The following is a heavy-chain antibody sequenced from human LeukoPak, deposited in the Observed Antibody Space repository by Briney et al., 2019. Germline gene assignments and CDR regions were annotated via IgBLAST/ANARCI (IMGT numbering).Heavy chain of an antibody. V-gene: IGHV4-59*01. CDR2: IHYSGST. D-gene: IGHD1-1*01. J-gene: IGHJ4*02. CDR3: ASLYAATTGDGDFDY. Sequence: SETLSLTCTVSGGSISSYYWSWIRQPPGKGLEWIGYIHYSGSTNYNPSLKSRVTISVDTSKNQFSLKLSSVTAADTAVYYCASLYAATTGDGDFDYWGQGTLVTVSS. CDR1: GGSISSYY.